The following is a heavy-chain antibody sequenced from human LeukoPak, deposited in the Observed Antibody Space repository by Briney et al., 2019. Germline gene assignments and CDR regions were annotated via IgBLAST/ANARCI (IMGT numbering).Heavy chain of an antibody. D-gene: IGHD4-17*01. CDR3: AKGRMTTVTTSWFDP. CDR2: ISGSGGST. V-gene: IGHV3-23*01. Sequence: GGSLRLSCAASGFTFSSYAMSWVRQAPGKGLEWVSAISGSGGSTYYADSVKGRFTISRDNSKNALYLQMNSLRAEDTAVYYCAKGRMTTVTTSWFDPWGQGTLVTVSS. CDR1: GFTFSSYA. J-gene: IGHJ5*02.